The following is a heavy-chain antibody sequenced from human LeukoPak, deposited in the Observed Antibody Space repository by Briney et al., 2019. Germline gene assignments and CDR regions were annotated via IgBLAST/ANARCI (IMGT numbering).Heavy chain of an antibody. CDR1: GDSVSSNSAA. V-gene: IGHV6-1*01. Sequence: SQTLSLTRAISGDSVSSNSAAWNWIRQSSSRGLEWLGRTYYRSKLYNDYAVSVKSRITINPDTSKNQFSLQLNSVTPEDTAVYYCARSRVAGTPFDYWGQGTLVTVSS. J-gene: IGHJ4*02. CDR3: ARSRVAGTPFDY. CDR2: TYYRSKLYN. D-gene: IGHD6-19*01.